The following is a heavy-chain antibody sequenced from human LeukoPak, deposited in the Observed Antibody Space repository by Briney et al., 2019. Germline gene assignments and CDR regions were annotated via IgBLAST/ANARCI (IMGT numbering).Heavy chain of an antibody. CDR2: ISGSGSIT. CDR1: GFIFSNFA. V-gene: IGHV3-23*01. CDR3: AKDRYYTNGIDAFDV. D-gene: IGHD3-22*01. J-gene: IGHJ3*01. Sequence: GGSLRLSCATSGFIFSNFAMGWVRQAPGKGLEWVSSISGSGSITDVADSVKGRFTISRDNSKNTLYLQMNSLTVEDTAEYFCAKDRYYTNGIDAFDVWGQGTMVPVSS.